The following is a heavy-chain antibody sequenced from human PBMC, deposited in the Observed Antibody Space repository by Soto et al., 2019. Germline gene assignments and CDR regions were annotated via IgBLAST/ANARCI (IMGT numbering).Heavy chain of an antibody. Sequence: PGGSLRLSCAASGFTFSSYAMHWVRQAPGKGLEWVAVISYDGSNKYYADSVKGRFTISRDNSKNTLYLQMNSLRAEDTAVYYCARDGSVGGGSYYGMDVWGQGTTVTVSS. J-gene: IGHJ6*02. CDR3: ARDGSVGGGSYYGMDV. D-gene: IGHD1-26*01. CDR2: ISYDGSNK. V-gene: IGHV3-30-3*01. CDR1: GFTFSSYA.